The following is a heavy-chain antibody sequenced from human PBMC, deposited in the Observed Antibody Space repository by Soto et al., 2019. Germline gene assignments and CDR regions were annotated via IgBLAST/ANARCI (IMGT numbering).Heavy chain of an antibody. CDR3: AKAESSSWATLEY. CDR1: GFTFNTYA. Sequence: PGGSLRLSCAASGFTFNTYAMSWVRQAPGKGLEWVSSISAGNTYYADSVRGRFTISRDNSKNMVYLQITSLRAEDTAIFYCAKAESSSWATLEYWGQGALVTVSS. CDR2: SISAGNT. D-gene: IGHD6-13*01. V-gene: IGHV3-23*01. J-gene: IGHJ4*02.